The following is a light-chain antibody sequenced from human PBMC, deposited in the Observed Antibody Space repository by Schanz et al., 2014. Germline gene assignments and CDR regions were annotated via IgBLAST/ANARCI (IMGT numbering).Light chain of an antibody. V-gene: IGLV1-44*01. CDR1: SSNIGTNA. Sequence: VLTQPPSASGTPGQRVTISCSGSSSNIGTNAVSWYQQLPGTAPKLFIYSNNQRPSGVPDRFSGSKSGTSVSLAISGLQSEDEADYYCAAWDDSLNGVVFGGGTKLTVL. J-gene: IGLJ2*01. CDR2: SNN. CDR3: AAWDDSLNGVV.